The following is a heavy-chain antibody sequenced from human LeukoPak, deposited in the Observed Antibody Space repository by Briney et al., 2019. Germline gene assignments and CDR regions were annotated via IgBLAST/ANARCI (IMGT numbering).Heavy chain of an antibody. CDR3: ARDRLIGDYYYYMDV. J-gene: IGHJ6*03. CDR2: ISSSGSTI. V-gene: IGHV3-48*03. D-gene: IGHD2-21*01. CDR1: GFTFSSYE. Sequence: GGSLRLSCAASGFTFSSYEMNWVRQAPGKGLEWVSYISSSGSTIYYADSAKGRFTISRDNAKNSLYLQMNSLRAEDMAVYYCARDRLIGDYYYYMDVWGKGTTVTVSS.